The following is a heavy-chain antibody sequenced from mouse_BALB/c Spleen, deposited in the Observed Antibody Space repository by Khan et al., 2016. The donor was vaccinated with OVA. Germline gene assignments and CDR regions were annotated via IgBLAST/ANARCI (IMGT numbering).Heavy chain of an antibody. D-gene: IGHD1-1*01. CDR1: GFSLTNYG. CDR3: SRPYYGSALFAY. Sequence: QVQLKQSGPGLVAPSQSLSITCTVSGFSLTNYGVHWVRQPPREGLEWLGVIWAGGSTNYNSALMSRLSISKDNSKSQVFLKMNSLQTNDTAMYYWSRPYYGSALFAYWGQGTLVTVSA. CDR2: IWAGGST. V-gene: IGHV2-9*02. J-gene: IGHJ3*01.